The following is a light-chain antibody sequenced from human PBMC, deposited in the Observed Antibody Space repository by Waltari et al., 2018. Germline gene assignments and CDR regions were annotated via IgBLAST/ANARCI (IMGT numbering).Light chain of an antibody. Sequence: DIVMTQSPDSLAVSLGETATINCKSSQNVLYSSNNKNYLAWYQHKPGQPPKLLFYCASTRGSGVPDRFSGTGSGTDFTLTISSLQAEDVAVYYCQQYYSTPLTFGGGTKVEIK. CDR1: QNVLYSSNNKNY. J-gene: IGKJ4*01. CDR2: CAS. CDR3: QQYYSTPLT. V-gene: IGKV4-1*01.